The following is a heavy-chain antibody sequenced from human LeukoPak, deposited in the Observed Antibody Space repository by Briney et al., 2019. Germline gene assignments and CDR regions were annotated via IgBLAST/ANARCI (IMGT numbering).Heavy chain of an antibody. CDR2: IYSGGST. CDR1: GFTVSSNY. J-gene: IGHJ4*02. V-gene: IGHV3-53*01. Sequence: PGGSLRLSCAASGFTVSSNYMSWVRQAPGKGLEWVSVIYSGGSTYYADSVKGRFTISRDNPKNTLYLQMNSLRAEDTAVYYCAKEAGYSGSSSDYWGQGTLVTVSS. CDR3: AKEAGYSGSSSDY. D-gene: IGHD1-26*01.